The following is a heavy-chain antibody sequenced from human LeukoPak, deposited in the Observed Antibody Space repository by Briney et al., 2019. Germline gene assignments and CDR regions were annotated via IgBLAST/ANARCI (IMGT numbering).Heavy chain of an antibody. J-gene: IGHJ4*02. D-gene: IGHD3-3*01. V-gene: IGHV1-8*01. CDR2: MNPSTGNT. CDR3: ARDLSGYSDYYFDY. Sequence: ASVKVSCKASGYTFASYINWVRQATGQGLEWLGWMNPSTGNTGFAQWFLGRVTMTKDTSISTAYMELSSLRSEDTAVYYCARDLSGYSDYYFDYWGQGTLVTVSS. CDR1: GYTFASY.